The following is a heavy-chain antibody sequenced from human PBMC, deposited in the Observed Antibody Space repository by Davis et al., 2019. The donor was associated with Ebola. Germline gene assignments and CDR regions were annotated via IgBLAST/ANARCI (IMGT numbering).Heavy chain of an antibody. V-gene: IGHV3-74*01. J-gene: IGHJ3*01. CDR3: ATSYSGIVYACDV. CDR2: IESDGIDT. CDR1: GFGFRHYW. Sequence: GESLKISCEASGFGFRHYWMHWVRHVPGKGLVWVSRIESDGIDTIYADSVRGRFAISRDNSKKTVYLQMNSLRVDDTATYYCATSYSGIVYACDVWGQGTKVAVSS. D-gene: IGHD1-26*01.